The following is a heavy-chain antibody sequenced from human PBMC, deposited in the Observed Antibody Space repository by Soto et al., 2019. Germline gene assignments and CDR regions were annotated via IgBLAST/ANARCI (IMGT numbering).Heavy chain of an antibody. CDR3: AREAMSDCISTSCSGSPNWFDP. CDR2: IYYSGST. Sequence: PSETLSLTCTVSGGSISSGDYYWSWIRQPPGKGLEWIGYIYYSGSTYYNPSLKSRVTISVDTSKNQFSLKLSSVTAADTAVYYCAREAMSDCISTSCSGSPNWFDPWGQGTLVTVSS. CDR1: GGSISSGDYY. V-gene: IGHV4-30-4*01. J-gene: IGHJ5*02. D-gene: IGHD2-2*01.